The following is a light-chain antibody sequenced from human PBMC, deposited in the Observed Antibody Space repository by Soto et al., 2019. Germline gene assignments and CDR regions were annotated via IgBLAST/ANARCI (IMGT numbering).Light chain of an antibody. V-gene: IGLV3-21*04. CDR1: NIGSKS. CDR3: QVWDSSSDHVV. Sequence: YVLTQPPSVSVAPGKTARITCGGNNIGSKSVHWYQQKPGQAPVLVIYYDSDRPSGIPERFSGSNSGNTATLTISRVEAGDEADYYCQVWDSSSDHVVFGGGTKVTVL. CDR2: YDS. J-gene: IGLJ2*01.